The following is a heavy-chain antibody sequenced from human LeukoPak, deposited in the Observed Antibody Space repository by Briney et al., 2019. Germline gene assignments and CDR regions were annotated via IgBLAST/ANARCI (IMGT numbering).Heavy chain of an antibody. D-gene: IGHD6-13*01. CDR2: IYYSGST. CDR3: ARDNLYSSSWGARDAFDI. CDR1: GGSISSYY. J-gene: IGHJ3*02. V-gene: IGHV4-59*12. Sequence: PSETLSLTCTVSGGSISSYYWSWIRQPPGKGLEWIGYIYYSGSTNYNPSLKSRVTISVDKSKNQFSLKLSSVTAADTAVYYCARDNLYSSSWGARDAFDIWGQGTMVTVSS.